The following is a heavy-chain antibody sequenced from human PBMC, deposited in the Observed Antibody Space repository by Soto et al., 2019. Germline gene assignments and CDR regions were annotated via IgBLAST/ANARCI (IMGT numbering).Heavy chain of an antibody. Sequence: ASVKVSCKASGYTFTSYAMHWVRQAPGQRLEWMGWINAGNGNTKYSQNFQGRVTITRDTSASTAYVELSSLRSEDTAVYYCARVAGNYSVSVYWGQGTLVTVSS. CDR2: INAGNGNT. V-gene: IGHV1-3*01. J-gene: IGHJ4*02. CDR3: ARVAGNYSVSVY. CDR1: GYTFTSYA. D-gene: IGHD4-4*01.